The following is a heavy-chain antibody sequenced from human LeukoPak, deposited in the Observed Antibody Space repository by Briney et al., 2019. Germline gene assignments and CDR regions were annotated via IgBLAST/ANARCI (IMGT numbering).Heavy chain of an antibody. D-gene: IGHD3-22*01. Sequence: ASVKVSCKASGYTFTNYAIHWVRQAPGQRFEWMGWINAANGHTKYSQEFQDRITITRDTSATTAYMELSNLRSEDTAVYYCARSHFPYDSSGYYPAYFDYWGQGTLVTVSS. CDR2: INAANGHT. V-gene: IGHV1-3*03. CDR3: ARSHFPYDSSGYYPAYFDY. J-gene: IGHJ4*02. CDR1: GYTFTNYA.